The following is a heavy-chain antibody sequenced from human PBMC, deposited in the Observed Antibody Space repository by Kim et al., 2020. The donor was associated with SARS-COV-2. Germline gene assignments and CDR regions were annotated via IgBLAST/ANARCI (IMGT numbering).Heavy chain of an antibody. J-gene: IGHJ3*02. CDR2: IYYSGST. CDR1: GGSVSSGSYY. D-gene: IGHD3-22*01. CDR3: ARGRHDSSGYFFPALHPAPHHDAFDI. V-gene: IGHV4-61*01. Sequence: SETLSLTCTVSGGSVSSGSYYWSWIRQPPGKGLEWIGYIYYSGSTNYNPSLKSRVTISVDTSKNQFSLKLSSVTAADTAVYYCARGRHDSSGYFFPALHPAPHHDAFDIWGQGTMVTVSS.